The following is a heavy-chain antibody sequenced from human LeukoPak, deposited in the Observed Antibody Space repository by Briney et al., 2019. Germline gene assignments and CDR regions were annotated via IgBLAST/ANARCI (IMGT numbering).Heavy chain of an antibody. D-gene: IGHD3-22*01. V-gene: IGHV3-21*01. Sequence: GGSLRLSCAASGFTFSSYSMNWVRQAPGKGLEWVSSISSSSSYIHYADSVKGRFTISRDNAKNSLYLQMNSLRAEDTAVYYCARDRGNYYDSSGYYFGDYWGQGTLVTVSS. CDR2: ISSSSSYI. CDR1: GFTFSSYS. J-gene: IGHJ4*02. CDR3: ARDRGNYYDSSGYYFGDY.